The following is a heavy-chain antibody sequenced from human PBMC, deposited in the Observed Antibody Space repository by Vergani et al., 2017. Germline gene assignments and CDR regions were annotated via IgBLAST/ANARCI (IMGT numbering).Heavy chain of an antibody. V-gene: IGHV3-21*01. D-gene: IGHD2-2*01. Sequence: EVQLVESGGDFVQPGGSLRLSCEASGFTFSSYSMNWVRQAPGKGLEWVSSISSSSSYIYYADSVKGRFTISRDNAKNSLYLQMNSLRAEDTAVYYCARDRLFCSSTSCYSQAWYFDLWGRGTLVTVSS. CDR2: ISSSSSYI. J-gene: IGHJ2*01. CDR3: ARDRLFCSSTSCYSQAWYFDL. CDR1: GFTFSSYS.